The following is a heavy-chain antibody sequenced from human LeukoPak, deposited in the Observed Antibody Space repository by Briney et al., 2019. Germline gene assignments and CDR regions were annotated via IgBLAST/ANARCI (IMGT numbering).Heavy chain of an antibody. CDR3: ARDQKGKDY. CDR1: GFTFPNHW. V-gene: IGHV3-7*01. J-gene: IGHJ4*02. Sequence: GESLRLSCDASGFTFPNHWMSWVRQAPGKGLELVANINGDGSQKYHVDSVKGRFTISRDNAKSSLYLEMNSLRAEDTAMYYCARDQKGKDYWGQGTLVTVSS. CDR2: INGDGSQK.